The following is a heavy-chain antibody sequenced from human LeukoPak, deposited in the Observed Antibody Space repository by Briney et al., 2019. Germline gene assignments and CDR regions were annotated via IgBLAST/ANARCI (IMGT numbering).Heavy chain of an antibody. CDR2: IVVGSGNT. J-gene: IGHJ4*02. CDR1: GFTFTSSA. V-gene: IGHV1-58*01. D-gene: IGHD6-19*01. CDR3: AKDFSPRYSSGWTSFDY. Sequence: TSVKVSCKASGFTFTSSAVQWVRQARGQRLEWIGWIVVGSGNTNYAQKFQERVTITRDMSTSTAYMELSSLRSEDTAVYYCAKDFSPRYSSGWTSFDYWGQGTLVTVSS.